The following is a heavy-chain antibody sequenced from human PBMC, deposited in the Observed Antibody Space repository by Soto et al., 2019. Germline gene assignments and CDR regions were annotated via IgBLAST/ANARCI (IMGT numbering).Heavy chain of an antibody. D-gene: IGHD2-21*01. J-gene: IGHJ4*02. V-gene: IGHV3-7*03. Sequence: GGSLRLSCAVSGFRFRDSWMSWVRQAPGKGLEWVANIKQDESDKYYVDSVKGRFTVSRDNSKDTVDLQMNSLRAEDTAVYYCVSCVSAHFDYWGQGTLVTVSS. CDR1: GFRFRDSW. CDR3: VSCVSAHFDY. CDR2: IKQDESDK.